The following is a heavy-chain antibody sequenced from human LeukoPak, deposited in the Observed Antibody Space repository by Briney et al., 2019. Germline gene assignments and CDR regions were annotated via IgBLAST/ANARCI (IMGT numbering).Heavy chain of an antibody. V-gene: IGHV3-23*01. J-gene: IGHJ4*02. D-gene: IGHD3-10*01. CDR1: GFTFTSYT. CDR2: ISGGGGST. Sequence: PGGSLRLSCAAAGFTFTSYTMSWVRQAPGRGLEWDSAISGGGGSTYYAGSVKGRLSIGRDNFKQRLYLQMNSLRAEDTAVYYCARSGSGSYFLDYWGQGTLVTVSS. CDR3: ARSGSGSYFLDY.